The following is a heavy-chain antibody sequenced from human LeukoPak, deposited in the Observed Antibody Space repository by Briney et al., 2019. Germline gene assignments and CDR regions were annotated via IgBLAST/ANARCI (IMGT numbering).Heavy chain of an antibody. D-gene: IGHD2-15*01. Sequence: GRSLRLSCAASGFTFSSYAMHWVRQAPGKGLEWVAVISYDGSSKNYAGSVKGRFTISRDNSKNTLYLQMNSLRAEDTAVYYCARDRAAYFDYWGQGTLVTVSS. CDR2: ISYDGSSK. CDR1: GFTFSSYA. J-gene: IGHJ4*02. CDR3: ARDRAAYFDY. V-gene: IGHV3-30-3*01.